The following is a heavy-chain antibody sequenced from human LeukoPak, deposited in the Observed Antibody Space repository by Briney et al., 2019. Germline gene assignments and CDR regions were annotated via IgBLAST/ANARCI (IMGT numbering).Heavy chain of an antibody. J-gene: IGHJ5*02. CDR2: IYYSGST. CDR1: GGSISSGDYY. D-gene: IGHD2-2*01. V-gene: IGHV4-30-4*08. CDR3: ARYCSSTNSFDP. Sequence: PSQTLSLTCTVSGGSISSGDYYWSWLRQPPGKGLEWIGYIYYSGSTYYNPSLKSRVTISVDTSKNQFSLKLSSVTAADTAVYYCARYCSSTNSFDPWGQGTLVTVSS.